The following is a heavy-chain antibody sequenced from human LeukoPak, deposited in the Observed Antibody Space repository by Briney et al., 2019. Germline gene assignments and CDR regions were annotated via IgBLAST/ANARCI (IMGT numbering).Heavy chain of an antibody. CDR1: GASISSGYW. D-gene: IGHD3-10*01. Sequence: SGTLSLTCAVSGASISSGYWWSWVRPPPGKGLEWIGEIYHSGSTNHNPSLKSRVTISVDKSKSQFSLNLSSVTAADTAVYYCARDDTGVIRGIRFHYWGQGTLVTVSS. J-gene: IGHJ4*02. V-gene: IGHV4-4*02. CDR3: ARDDTGVIRGIRFHY. CDR2: IYHSGST.